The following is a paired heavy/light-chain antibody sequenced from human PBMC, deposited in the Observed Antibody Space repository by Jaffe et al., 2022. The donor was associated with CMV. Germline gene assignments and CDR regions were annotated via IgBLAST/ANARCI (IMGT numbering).Light chain of an antibody. V-gene: IGLV3-21*04. CDR2: NDS. Sequence: SYVLTQPPSVSVAPGKTARIICGGNNIETYSVHWYQQRPGQAPVVIINNDSARSSGIPGRFSGSNSGNTATLTISRVEDGDEADYYCQVWDSNSDQGIFGGGTKLTVL. CDR1: NIETYS. J-gene: IGLJ2*01. CDR3: QVWDSNSDQGI.
Heavy chain of an antibody. Sequence: QVHLVQSGAEVKKPGASVTVSCESSDNAFTRSSIHWVRQAPGQGLVWMGMINPSDTSGTYARAFQGRVTLTRDTSTNTVYMELAGLRSEDTAIYYCARSQGLAIAGPAPGGGYWFDPWGQGTLVTVSS. CDR1: DNAFTRSS. D-gene: IGHD2-15*01. CDR2: INPSDTSG. CDR3: ARSQGLAIAGPAPGGGYWFDP. J-gene: IGHJ5*02. V-gene: IGHV1-46*01.